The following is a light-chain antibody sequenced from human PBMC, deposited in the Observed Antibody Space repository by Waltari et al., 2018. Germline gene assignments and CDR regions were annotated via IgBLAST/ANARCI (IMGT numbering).Light chain of an antibody. V-gene: IGLV3-1*01. Sequence: SYELTQPPSVSVSPGQTASITCSGDKLGDKYACWYQQKPGQSPVLVIYQVSKRPSGIPERCSGSNAGNTATLAISGTQSMDEADYYCQAWDSSTASYVFGTGTKVTVL. CDR2: QVS. CDR3: QAWDSSTASYV. CDR1: KLGDKY. J-gene: IGLJ1*01.